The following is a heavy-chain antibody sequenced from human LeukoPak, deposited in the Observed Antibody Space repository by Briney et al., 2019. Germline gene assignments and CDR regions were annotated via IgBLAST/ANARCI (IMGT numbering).Heavy chain of an antibody. J-gene: IGHJ4*02. CDR2: IWYDETNK. Sequence: GGSLRLSCAASGFTFSSYGMHWVRQAPGKGLEWVAVIWYDETNKYYADSVKGRFTISRDNSKNTLYLQMNSLRAEDTAVYYCARPHMIVVVITYFDYWGQGTLVTVSS. D-gene: IGHD3-22*01. CDR1: GFTFSSYG. V-gene: IGHV3-33*01. CDR3: ARPHMIVVVITYFDY.